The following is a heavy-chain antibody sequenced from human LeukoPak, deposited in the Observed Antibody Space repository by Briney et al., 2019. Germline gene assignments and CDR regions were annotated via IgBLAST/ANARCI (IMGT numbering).Heavy chain of an antibody. J-gene: IGHJ6*02. CDR3: AKGGLEMATITPGDYYYGMDV. CDR1: GFTFSSYG. D-gene: IGHD5-24*01. CDR2: ISYDGSNK. Sequence: GGSLRLSCAASGFTFSSYGMHWVRQAPGKGLAWVAVISYDGSNKYYADSVKGRFTKSRDNSKNTLYLQMNSLRAEDAAVYYCAKGGLEMATITPGDYYYGMDVWGQETTVTVSS. V-gene: IGHV3-30*18.